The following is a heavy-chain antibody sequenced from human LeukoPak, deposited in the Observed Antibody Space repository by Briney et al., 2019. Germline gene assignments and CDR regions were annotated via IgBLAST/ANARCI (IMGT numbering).Heavy chain of an antibody. CDR3: ARIYGSGVDY. D-gene: IGHD3-10*01. CDR2: INHSGST. Sequence: SETLSLTCAVYGGSFSGYYWSWIRQPPGKGLEWIGEINHSGSTNYNPSLKSRVTISVDTSKNQFSLKLSSVTAADTAMYYCARIYGSGVDYWGQGTLVTVSS. V-gene: IGHV4-34*01. J-gene: IGHJ4*02. CDR1: GGSFSGYY.